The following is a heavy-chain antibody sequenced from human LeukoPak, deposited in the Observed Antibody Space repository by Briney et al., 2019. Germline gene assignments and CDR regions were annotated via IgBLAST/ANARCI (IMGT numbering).Heavy chain of an antibody. Sequence: PSETLSLTCTVSGGSISSYYWSWFRQPPGKGLEWIGYIYYSGSTNYNPSLKSRVTISVDTSKNQFSLKLSSVTAADTAVYYCARGGYDFDYWGQGTLVTVSS. CDR2: IYYSGST. CDR3: ARGGYDFDY. V-gene: IGHV4-59*01. J-gene: IGHJ4*02. D-gene: IGHD5-12*01. CDR1: GGSISSYY.